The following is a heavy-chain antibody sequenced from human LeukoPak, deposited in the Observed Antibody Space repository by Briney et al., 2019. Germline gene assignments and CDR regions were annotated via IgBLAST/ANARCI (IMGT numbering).Heavy chain of an antibody. Sequence: GASVKASCKASGYTFTGYYMHWVRQAPGQGLEWMGGIIPIFGTANYAQKFQGRVTITADESTSTAYMELSSLRSEDTAVYYCARGRVVTGSGCRWFDSWGQGTLVTVSS. CDR2: IIPIFGTA. D-gene: IGHD7-27*01. CDR1: GYTFTGYY. V-gene: IGHV1-69*13. J-gene: IGHJ5*01. CDR3: ARGRVVTGSGCRWFDS.